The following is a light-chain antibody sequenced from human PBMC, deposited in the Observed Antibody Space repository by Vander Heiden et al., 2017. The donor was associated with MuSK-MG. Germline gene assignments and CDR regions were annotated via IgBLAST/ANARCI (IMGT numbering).Light chain of an antibody. Sequence: DIQMTQSPSSLPASVGDRVTIACRASQSISSYLNWYQQKPGIAPKLLLYAASSFQSGVPSRFSRSGSGTDFTLTMSSLQPEDFATYYCQRCASTPLTFGGGTKVEIK. V-gene: IGKV1-39*01. CDR3: QRCASTPLT. CDR2: AAS. CDR1: QSISSY. J-gene: IGKJ4*01.